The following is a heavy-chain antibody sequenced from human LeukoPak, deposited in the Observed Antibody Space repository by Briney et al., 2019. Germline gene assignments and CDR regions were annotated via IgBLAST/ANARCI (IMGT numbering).Heavy chain of an antibody. D-gene: IGHD6-13*01. Sequence: SETLSLTCTVPGYSISSGYYWGWIRQPPGKGLEWIGSIYHSGSTYYNPSLKSRVTISVDTSKDQFSLKLSSVTAADTAVYYCARRYPGYSSSWYRDWGQGTLVTVSS. J-gene: IGHJ4*02. V-gene: IGHV4-38-2*02. CDR2: IYHSGST. CDR1: GYSISSGYY. CDR3: ARRYPGYSSSWYRD.